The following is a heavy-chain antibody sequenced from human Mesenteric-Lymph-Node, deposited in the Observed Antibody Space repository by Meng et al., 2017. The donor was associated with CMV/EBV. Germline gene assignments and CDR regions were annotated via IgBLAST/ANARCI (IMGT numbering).Heavy chain of an antibody. V-gene: IGHV7-4-1*02. CDR1: GYTFTSYA. J-gene: IGHJ4*02. D-gene: IGHD5-12*01. Sequence: ASGYTFTSYAMNWVRQAPGQGLEWMGWINTNTGNPTYAQGFTGRFLFSLDTSVSTAYLQISSLKAEDTAVYYCARFRVATIGHYFDYWGQGTLVTVSS. CDR3: ARFRVATIGHYFDY. CDR2: INTNTGNP.